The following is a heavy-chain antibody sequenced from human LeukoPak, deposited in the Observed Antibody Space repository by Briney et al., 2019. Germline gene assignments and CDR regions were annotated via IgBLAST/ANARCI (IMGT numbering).Heavy chain of an antibody. CDR2: FYPSDSDT. CDR1: GYSFSNYW. V-gene: IGHV5-51*01. D-gene: IGHD5-24*01. CDR3: ARPGFAAYNSDY. Sequence: GESLKISCKGFGYSFSNYWIGWVRQMPGKGLGWMGIFYPSDSDTRYSPSFQGQVPISADKSINTAHLQWGSLKASDTAMYFCARPGFAAYNSDYWGQGTLVTVSS. J-gene: IGHJ4*02.